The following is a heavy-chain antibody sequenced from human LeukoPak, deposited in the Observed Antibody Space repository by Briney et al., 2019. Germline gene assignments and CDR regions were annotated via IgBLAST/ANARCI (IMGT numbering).Heavy chain of an antibody. V-gene: IGHV4-59*01. J-gene: IGHJ5*02. D-gene: IGHD6-13*01. Sequence: SETLSLTCTVSGGSISGYYWSWIRQAPGKGLEWIGYFYSSGNSNYNPSLKSRVTISVDTSKNQFSLKLSSVTAADTAVYYCAREGVAAAGGPRFDPWGQGTLVTVSS. CDR3: AREGVAAAGGPRFDP. CDR2: FYSSGNS. CDR1: GGSISGYY.